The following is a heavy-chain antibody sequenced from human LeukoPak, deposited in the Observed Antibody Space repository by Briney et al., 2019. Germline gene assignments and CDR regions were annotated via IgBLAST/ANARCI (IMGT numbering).Heavy chain of an antibody. Sequence: SETLSLTCAVYGGSFSGYYWSWIRQPPGKGLEWIGEINHSGGTNYNPSLKSRVTISVDTSKNQFSLKLSSVTAADTAVYYCARGRLSQYYYGSGTPKSFDYWGQGTLVTVSS. CDR1: GGSFSGYY. CDR3: ARGRLSQYYYGSGTPKSFDY. CDR2: INHSGGT. D-gene: IGHD3-10*01. J-gene: IGHJ4*02. V-gene: IGHV4-34*01.